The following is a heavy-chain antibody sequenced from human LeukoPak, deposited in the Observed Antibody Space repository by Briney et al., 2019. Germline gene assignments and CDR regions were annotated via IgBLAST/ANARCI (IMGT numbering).Heavy chain of an antibody. D-gene: IGHD3-10*01. V-gene: IGHV4-59*12. CDR2: IYSSGNT. J-gene: IGHJ5*02. CDR3: ARAGQITMVRGYNWFDP. Sequence: SETLSLTCTVSGGSISNYYWSWIRQPPGKGLEWIGYIYSSGNTNYNPSLKSRVTISVDTSKNQFSLKLSSVTAADTAVYYCARAGQITMVRGYNWFDPWGQGTLVTVSS. CDR1: GGSISNYY.